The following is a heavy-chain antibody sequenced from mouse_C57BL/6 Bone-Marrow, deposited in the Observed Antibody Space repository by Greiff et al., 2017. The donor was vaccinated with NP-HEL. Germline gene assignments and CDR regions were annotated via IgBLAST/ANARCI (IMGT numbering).Heavy chain of an antibody. V-gene: IGHV5-9*01. CDR2: ISGGGGNT. D-gene: IGHD3-3*01. CDR1: GFTFSSYT. CDR3: ARRGGDSYAMDY. Sequence: EVQLQESGGGLVKPGGSLKLSCAASGFTFSSYTMSWVRQTPEKRLEWVATISGGGGNTYYPDSVKGRFTISRDNAKNTLYLQMSSLRFEDTALYYCARRGGDSYAMDYWGQGTSVTVSS. J-gene: IGHJ4*01.